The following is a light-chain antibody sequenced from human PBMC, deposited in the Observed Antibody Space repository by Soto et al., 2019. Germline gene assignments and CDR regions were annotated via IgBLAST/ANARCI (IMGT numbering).Light chain of an antibody. CDR1: SSDVGGYNY. V-gene: IGLV2-14*01. CDR2: DVS. Sequence: QSVLTQPASVSGSPGQAITISCTGTSSDVGGYNYVSWYQQYPGKAPTLMIYDVSNRPSGVSNPFSGSKSGNTASLTISGLQPEDEADYYCSSYTTSNTRQIVFGTGTKVTVL. J-gene: IGLJ1*01. CDR3: SSYTTSNTRQIV.